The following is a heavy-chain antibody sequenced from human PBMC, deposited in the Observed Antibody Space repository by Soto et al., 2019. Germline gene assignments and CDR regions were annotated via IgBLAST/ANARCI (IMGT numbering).Heavy chain of an antibody. V-gene: IGHV3-23*01. CDR3: AKDMVNANSVWDPFDI. J-gene: IGHJ3*02. Sequence: EVQLLESGGGLVQPVGSLRLSCAASGFTFRNFAMTWVRQAPGKRLEWVSTIGSVGGDTYYADSVKGRFTISRDDSKNTLGLQMNSLRAEDTAIYFCAKDMVNANSVWDPFDIWGQGTMVTVSS. CDR2: IGSVGGDT. CDR1: GFTFRNFA. D-gene: IGHD2-8*01.